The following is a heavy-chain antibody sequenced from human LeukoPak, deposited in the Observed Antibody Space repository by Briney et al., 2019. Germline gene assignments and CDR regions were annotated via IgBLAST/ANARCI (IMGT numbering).Heavy chain of an antibody. V-gene: IGHV5-51*01. D-gene: IGHD4-17*01. J-gene: IGHJ4*02. CDR3: ARHNYGDYIVFNY. CDR2: IYPGNSDT. Sequence: GESLKISCKGSGYSFTNYWINWVRQMPGKGLEWMGIIYPGNSDTRYSPSFQGQVTISADKSISTAYLQWSSLMASDTAMYYCARHNYGDYIVFNYWGQGTLVTVSS. CDR1: GYSFTNYW.